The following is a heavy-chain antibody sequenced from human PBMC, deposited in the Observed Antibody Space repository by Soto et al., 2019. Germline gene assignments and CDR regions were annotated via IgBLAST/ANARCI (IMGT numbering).Heavy chain of an antibody. CDR2: IYNSGST. CDR3: AKGPSGDKVDS. Sequence: SETLSLTCAVSGGSISSGGYSWSWIRQPPGKGLEWIGHIYNSGSTYSNPSLMSRVIVSVDMSKNQFSLKVTSVTAADTAVYYCAKGPSGDKVDSWGQGILVTVSS. V-gene: IGHV4-30-2*05. D-gene: IGHD1-26*01. J-gene: IGHJ4*02. CDR1: GGSISSGGYS.